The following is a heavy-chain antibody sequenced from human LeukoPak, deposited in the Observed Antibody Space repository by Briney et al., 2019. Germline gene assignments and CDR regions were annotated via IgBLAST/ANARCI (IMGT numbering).Heavy chain of an antibody. CDR2: IYYSGST. V-gene: IGHV4-59*01. CDR3: ARGTYFYGSGSSPFDP. D-gene: IGHD3-10*01. Sequence: PSETLSLTCTVSGGSISSYQWSWIRQPPGKGLEWIGYIYYSGSTDYNPSLKSRVTITLDTSKNHLSLKLSSVTAADTAVYYCARGTYFYGSGSSPFDPWGQGTLVTVSS. J-gene: IGHJ5*02. CDR1: GGSISSYQ.